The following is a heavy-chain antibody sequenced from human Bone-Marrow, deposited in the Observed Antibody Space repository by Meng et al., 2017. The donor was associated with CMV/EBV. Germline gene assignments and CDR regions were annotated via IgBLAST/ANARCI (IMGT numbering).Heavy chain of an antibody. Sequence: SETLSLTCTVSGGSISSSSYYWGWIRQPPGKGLEWIGSIYYSGSTYYNPSLKSRVTISVDTSKTQFSLRLSSVTAADTAVYYCARDWGSGYAWGYWGRGTLVTVSS. CDR1: GGSISSSSYY. CDR2: IYYSGST. V-gene: IGHV4-39*07. CDR3: ARDWGSGYAWGY. D-gene: IGHD5-12*01. J-gene: IGHJ4*02.